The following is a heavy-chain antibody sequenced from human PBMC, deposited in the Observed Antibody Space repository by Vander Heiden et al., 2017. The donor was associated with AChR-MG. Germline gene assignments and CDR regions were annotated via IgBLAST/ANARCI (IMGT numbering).Heavy chain of an antibody. V-gene: IGHV1-8*01. D-gene: IGHD6-6*01. Sequence: QVQLVQSGAEVKKPGASVKVSCKAAGYTFSSYDINWVRQATGQGLEWMGWMNPNSGNTGDAQKFQGRVTMTRNTSISTAYMEVRSLRSEDTAVYYCARRDRYSNSDWGQGTLVTVSS. CDR3: ARRDRYSNSD. J-gene: IGHJ4*02. CDR2: MNPNSGNT. CDR1: GYTFSSYD.